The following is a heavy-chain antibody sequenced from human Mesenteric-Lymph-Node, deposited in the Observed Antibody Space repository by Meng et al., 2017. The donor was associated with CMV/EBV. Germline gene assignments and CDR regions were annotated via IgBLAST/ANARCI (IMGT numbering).Heavy chain of an antibody. Sequence: ISGDTVSINSVAWNWIRQSPSRGLEWLGRAYYTSKWNNDYSQSVKGRITIIPDTPKNQFSLQLNSVPPEDSAVYYCARGWLRSYFDYWGQGTLVTVSS. D-gene: IGHD5-12*01. CDR2: AYYTSKWNN. CDR3: ARGWLRSYFDY. J-gene: IGHJ4*02. CDR1: GDTVSINSVA. V-gene: IGHV6-1*01.